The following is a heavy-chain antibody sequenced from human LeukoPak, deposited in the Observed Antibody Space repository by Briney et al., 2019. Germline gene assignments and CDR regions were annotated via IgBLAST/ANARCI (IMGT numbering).Heavy chain of an antibody. J-gene: IGHJ4*02. V-gene: IGHV4-61*02. CDR1: GGSISSGSDY. D-gene: IGHD3-22*01. CDR3: ARARYYYDSSGYSAFDY. Sequence: PSETLSLTCTVSGGSISSGSDYWSWIRQPAGKGLEWIGRIYTSGSTNYNPSLKSRVTISLDTSKNQFSLKLSSVTAADTAVYYCARARYYYDSSGYSAFDYWGQGTLVTASS. CDR2: IYTSGST.